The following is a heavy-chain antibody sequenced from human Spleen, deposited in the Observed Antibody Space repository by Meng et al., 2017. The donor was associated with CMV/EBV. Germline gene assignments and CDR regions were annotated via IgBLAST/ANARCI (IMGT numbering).Heavy chain of an antibody. D-gene: IGHD3-22*01. Sequence: AVKVSCKASGGTFSSYAISWVRQAPGQGLEWMGGFIRIFGTANYAQKFQGRVTITTDESTNTAYMELSSLRSEDTAVYYCARLNYYDSSGYYYFDYWGQGTLVTVSS. J-gene: IGHJ4*02. CDR3: ARLNYYDSSGYYYFDY. CDR1: GGTFSSYA. V-gene: IGHV1-69*05. CDR2: FIRIFGTA.